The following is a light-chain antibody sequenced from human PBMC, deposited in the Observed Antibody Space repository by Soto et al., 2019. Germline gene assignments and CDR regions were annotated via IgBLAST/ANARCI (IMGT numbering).Light chain of an antibody. Sequence: QSALTQPPSVSGAPGQRVTISGTRSSSNIGAGYDVHWYQQLPGTAPKLLIYGNSNRPSGVPDRFSGSKSGTSASLAITGLQAEDEADYYCQSYDSSLSGSYVFGTGTKVTVL. J-gene: IGLJ1*01. CDR1: SSNIGAGYD. CDR2: GNS. V-gene: IGLV1-40*01. CDR3: QSYDSSLSGSYV.